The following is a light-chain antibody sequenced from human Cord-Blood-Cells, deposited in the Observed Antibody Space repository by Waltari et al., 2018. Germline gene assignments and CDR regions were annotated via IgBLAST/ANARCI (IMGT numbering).Light chain of an antibody. J-gene: IGKJ4*01. Sequence: DIVMTQSPDSLAVSLGERATIHCKSSQRVLYSSNNKSYLGWYQQKPEQPPKLLIYWASTRESGVPDRFRGGGAGTDFTLTISSLQAEDVAVYYCQQYYSTPLTFGGGTKVEIK. CDR1: QRVLYSSNNKSY. CDR3: QQYYSTPLT. CDR2: WAS. V-gene: IGKV4-1*01.